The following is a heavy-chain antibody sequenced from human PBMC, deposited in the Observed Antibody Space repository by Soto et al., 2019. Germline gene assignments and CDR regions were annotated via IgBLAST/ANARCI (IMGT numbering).Heavy chain of an antibody. D-gene: IGHD2-21*01. CDR3: AREEHDGYYYYGMDV. CDR1: GFTFSSYA. V-gene: IGHV3-30-3*01. J-gene: IGHJ6*02. Sequence: GGSLRLSCAASGFTFSSYAMQWVRQAPGKGLEWVAVISYDGSNKYYADSVKGRFTISRDNSKNTLYLQMNSLRAEDTAVYYCAREEHDGYYYYGMDVWGQGTTVTVSS. CDR2: ISYDGSNK.